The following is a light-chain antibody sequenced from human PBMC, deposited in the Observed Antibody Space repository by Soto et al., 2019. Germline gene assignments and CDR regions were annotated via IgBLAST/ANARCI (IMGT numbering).Light chain of an antibody. CDR3: GTWHSRLSDAAV. V-gene: IGLV1-51*01. J-gene: IGLJ2*01. Sequence: QSALTQPPSVSAAPGQKVTISCSGTSSNIGRNYVAWYQQLPGTAPKLLIYDNDKRPSGIPDRFSGSKSGTSATLGITGLQTGDESDYYCGTWHSRLSDAAVFSEGPHLTVL. CDR2: DND. CDR1: SSNIGRNY.